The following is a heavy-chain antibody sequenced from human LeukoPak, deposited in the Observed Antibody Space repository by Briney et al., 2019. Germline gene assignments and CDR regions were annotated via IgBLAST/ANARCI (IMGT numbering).Heavy chain of an antibody. CDR1: GFTFSNYA. CDR3: ARYNSGWNDY. V-gene: IGHV3-23*01. Sequence: GGSLRLSCAASGFTFSNYAMSWVRQAPGKGLEWVSAISGGGGNTYYADSVKGRFTISRDNAKNSLYLQMDSLRAEDTAVYYCARYNSGWNDYWGQGTLVTVSS. D-gene: IGHD6-19*01. CDR2: ISGGGGNT. J-gene: IGHJ4*02.